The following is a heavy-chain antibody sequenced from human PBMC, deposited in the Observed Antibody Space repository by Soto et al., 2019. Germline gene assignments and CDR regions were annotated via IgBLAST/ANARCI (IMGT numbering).Heavy chain of an antibody. CDR1: GLTFSSYA. CDR3: AKDLRGPEAGTWYFDL. V-gene: IGHV3-23*01. J-gene: IGHJ2*01. D-gene: IGHD6-13*01. CDR2: ITANGGRA. Sequence: GRSLRLSCVASGLTFSSYAMGWVRQAPGTGLEWVSAITANGGRANYADSVQGRFTVSRDNSQNTLYMQMSSLRAEDTAVYYCAKDLRGPEAGTWYFDLWGRGTLVTVSS.